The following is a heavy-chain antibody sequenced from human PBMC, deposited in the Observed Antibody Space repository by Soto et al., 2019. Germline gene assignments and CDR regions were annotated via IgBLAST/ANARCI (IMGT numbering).Heavy chain of an antibody. V-gene: IGHV3-23*01. CDR3: AKRVGAKYCSGGSCYCFDY. Sequence: EVQLLESGGGLVQPGGSLRLSCAASGFTFSSYAMSWVRQAPGKGLEWVSAFSGSGGSTYYADSVKGRFTISRDNSKNTLYLQMNSLRAEDTAVYYCAKRVGAKYCSGGSCYCFDYWGQGTLVTVSS. J-gene: IGHJ4*02. D-gene: IGHD2-15*01. CDR2: FSGSGGST. CDR1: GFTFSSYA.